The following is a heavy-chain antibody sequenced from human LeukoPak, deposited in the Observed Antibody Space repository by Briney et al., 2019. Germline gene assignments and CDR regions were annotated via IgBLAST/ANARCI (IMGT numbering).Heavy chain of an antibody. CDR2: IYHSGST. D-gene: IGHD6-13*01. CDR3: ARDPAALYYFDY. CDR1: GGSISSGGYY. J-gene: IGHJ4*02. V-gene: IGHV4-30-2*01. Sequence: SETLSLTCTVPGGSISSGGYYWSWIRQPPGKGLEWIGYIYHSGSTYYNPSLKSRVTISVDRSKNQFSLKLSSVTAADTAVYYCARDPAALYYFDYGGQGTRVTVSA.